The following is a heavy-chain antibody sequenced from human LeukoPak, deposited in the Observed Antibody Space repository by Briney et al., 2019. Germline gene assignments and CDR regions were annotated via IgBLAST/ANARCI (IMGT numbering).Heavy chain of an antibody. J-gene: IGHJ4*02. CDR3: ARGDLIVDRLGFDY. CDR1: GGSFSGYY. Sequence: SETLSLTCAVYGGSFSGYYWSWIRQPPGKGLEWIGYIYYSGSTNYNPSLKSRVTISVDTSKNQFSLKLSSVTAADTAVYYCARGDLIVDRLGFDYWGQGTLVTVSS. D-gene: IGHD3-22*01. V-gene: IGHV4-59*01. CDR2: IYYSGST.